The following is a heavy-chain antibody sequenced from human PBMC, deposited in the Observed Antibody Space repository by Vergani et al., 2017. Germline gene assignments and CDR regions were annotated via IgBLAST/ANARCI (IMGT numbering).Heavy chain of an antibody. Sequence: QVQLQQWGAGLLKPSETLSLTCAVYVGPFSGYYWSWIRQPPGKGLEWIGEINHSGSTNYNPSLKSRVTISVDTSKNQFSLKLSSVTAADTAVYYCARGRGRFLEWPPFDYWGQGTLVTVSS. J-gene: IGHJ4*02. V-gene: IGHV4-34*01. D-gene: IGHD3-3*01. CDR3: ARGRGRFLEWPPFDY. CDR1: VGPFSGYY. CDR2: INHSGST.